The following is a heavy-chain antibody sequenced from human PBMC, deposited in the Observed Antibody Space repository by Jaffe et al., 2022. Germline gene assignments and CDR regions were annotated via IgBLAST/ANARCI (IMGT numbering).Heavy chain of an antibody. CDR1: GGSFSGYY. CDR2: INHSGST. J-gene: IGHJ4*02. V-gene: IGHV4-34*01. CDR3: ARPGVVFYDILTGYYTPYYFDY. Sequence: QVQLQQWGAGLLKPSETLSLTCAVYGGSFSGYYWSWIRQPPGKGLEWIGEINHSGSTNYNPSLKSRVTISVDTSKNQFSLKLSSVTAADTAVYYCARPGVVFYDILTGYYTPYYFDYWGQGTLVTVSS. D-gene: IGHD3-9*01.